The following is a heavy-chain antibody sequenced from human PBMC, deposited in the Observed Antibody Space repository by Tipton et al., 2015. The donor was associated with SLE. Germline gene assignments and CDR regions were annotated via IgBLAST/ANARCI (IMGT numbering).Heavy chain of an antibody. Sequence: LRLSCTVSGGSISSSSYYWGWIRQPPGKGLEWIGEINHSGSTNYNPSLKSRVTISVDTSKNQFSLKLSSVTAADTAVYYCARGSLVDIVATAGSAFDIWGQGTMVTVSS. CDR1: GGSISSSSYY. V-gene: IGHV4-39*07. CDR3: ARGSLVDIVATAGSAFDI. J-gene: IGHJ3*02. CDR2: INHSGST. D-gene: IGHD5-12*01.